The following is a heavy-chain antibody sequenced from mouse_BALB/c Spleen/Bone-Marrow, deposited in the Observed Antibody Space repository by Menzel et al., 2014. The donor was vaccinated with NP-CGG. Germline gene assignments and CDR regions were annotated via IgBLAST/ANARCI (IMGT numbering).Heavy chain of an antibody. CDR1: GFNIKDTY. CDR3: DRARDYGSSYYAMDY. J-gene: IGHJ4*01. V-gene: IGHV14-3*02. Sequence: VQLQQSGAELVKPGASVKLSCTASGFNIKDTYMHWVKQRPEQGLEWIGRIDPANGNTKYDPKFQGKATITADTSSNTAYLQLISLTLEDTDVDYGDRARDYGSSYYAMDYWGQGTSVTVSS. CDR2: IDPANGNT. D-gene: IGHD1-1*01.